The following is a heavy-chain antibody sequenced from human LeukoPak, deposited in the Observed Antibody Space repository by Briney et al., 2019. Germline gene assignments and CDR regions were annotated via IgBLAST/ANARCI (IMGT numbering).Heavy chain of an antibody. CDR3: ARKGPGYCSSTSCYDREEQYYYYYYMDV. Sequence: EPGGSLRLSCAASGFTFSSYEMNWVRQAPGKGLEWVSYISSSGSTIYYADSVKGRFTISRDNAKNSLYLQMNSLRAEDTAVYYCARKGPGYCSSTSCYDREEQYYYYYYMDVWGKGTTVTISS. D-gene: IGHD2-2*01. J-gene: IGHJ6*03. V-gene: IGHV3-48*03. CDR1: GFTFSSYE. CDR2: ISSSGSTI.